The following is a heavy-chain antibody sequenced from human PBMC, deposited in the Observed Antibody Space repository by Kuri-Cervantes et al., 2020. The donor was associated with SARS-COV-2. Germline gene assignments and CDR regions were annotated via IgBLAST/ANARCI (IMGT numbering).Heavy chain of an antibody. J-gene: IGHJ6*02. V-gene: IGHV1-3*01. CDR2: INAGNGNT. D-gene: IGHD1-26*01. CDR3: ARNGVGATRAQERYGMDV. CDR1: GYTFTSYG. Sequence: ASVKVSCKASGYTFTSYGISWVRQAPGQRLEWMGWINAGNGNTKYSQKFQGRVTITRDTSASTAYMELSSLRSEDTAVCYCARNGVGATRAQERYGMDVWGQGTTVTVSS.